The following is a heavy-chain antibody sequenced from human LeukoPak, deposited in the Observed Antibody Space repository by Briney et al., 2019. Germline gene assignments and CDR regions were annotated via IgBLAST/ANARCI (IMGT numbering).Heavy chain of an antibody. CDR2: IIPIFGTA. Sequence: GASVKVSCKASGGTFSSYAISWVRQAPGQGLEWMGGIIPIFGTANYAQKFQGRVTITADESTSTAYMELSSLRSEDTAVYYCARVCHWDADNTRGDPVDYWGQGTLVTVSS. CDR1: GGTFSSYA. J-gene: IGHJ4*02. CDR3: ARVCHWDADNTRGDPVDY. V-gene: IGHV1-69*13. D-gene: IGHD1-1*01.